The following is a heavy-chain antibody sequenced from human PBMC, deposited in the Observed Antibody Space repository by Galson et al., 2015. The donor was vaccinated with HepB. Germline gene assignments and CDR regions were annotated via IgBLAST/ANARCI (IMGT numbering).Heavy chain of an antibody. D-gene: IGHD4-17*01. CDR1: GFTFSSYW. J-gene: IGHJ4*02. CDR2: IKQDGSEK. CDR3: ARDYGTTVTTFSDY. V-gene: IGHV3-7*01. Sequence: SLRLSCAASGFTFSSYWMSWVRQAPGKGLEWVANIKQDGSEKYYVDSVKGRFTISGDNAKNSLYLQMNSLRAEDTAVYYCARDYGTTVTTFSDYWGQGTLVTVSS.